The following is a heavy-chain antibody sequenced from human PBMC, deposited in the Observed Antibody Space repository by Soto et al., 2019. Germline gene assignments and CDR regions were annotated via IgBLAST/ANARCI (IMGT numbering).Heavy chain of an antibody. V-gene: IGHV1-18*01. J-gene: IGHJ4*02. CDR1: GYTFTSYG. Sequence: QVQLVQSGAEVKKPGASVKVSCKASGYTFTSYGISWVRQAPGQGLEWMGWISNYNGDTNYAQKLQGRVTMTTDPSTSTAYMELRSLKSDDTAVYYSTRGGQLFAGNYFNYWGQGTLVTVSS. CDR3: TRGGQLFAGNYFNY. CDR2: ISNYNGDT. D-gene: IGHD3-10*02.